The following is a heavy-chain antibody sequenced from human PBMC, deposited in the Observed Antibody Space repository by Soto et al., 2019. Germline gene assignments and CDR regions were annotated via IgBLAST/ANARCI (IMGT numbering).Heavy chain of an antibody. CDR2: ISGSGGST. V-gene: IGHV3-23*01. D-gene: IGHD6-19*01. CDR3: AKDRRSSAPYGMDF. J-gene: IGHJ6*02. Sequence: LXLSCAASVFTFSSYAMSWCRRAPGKGLEWVSAISGSGGSTYYADSVKGRFTISRDNSKNTLYLQMNSLRAEDTAVYYCAKDRRSSAPYGMDFWGQGTTVTVSS. CDR1: VFTFSSYA.